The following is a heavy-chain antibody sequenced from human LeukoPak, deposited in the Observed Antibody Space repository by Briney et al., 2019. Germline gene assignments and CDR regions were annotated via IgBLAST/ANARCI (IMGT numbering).Heavy chain of an antibody. J-gene: IGHJ6*02. CDR2: IHSGGST. D-gene: IGHD1-26*01. V-gene: IGHV3-66*01. CDR3: AREGGSYSHYYYYGMDV. CDR1: GFTVSSNY. Sequence: GGSLRLSCAASGFTVSSNYMSWVRQAPGKGLEWVSVIHSGGSTYYADSVKGRFTISRDNSKNTLYLQMNSLRAEDTAVYYCAREGGSYSHYYYYGMDVWGQGTTVTVSS.